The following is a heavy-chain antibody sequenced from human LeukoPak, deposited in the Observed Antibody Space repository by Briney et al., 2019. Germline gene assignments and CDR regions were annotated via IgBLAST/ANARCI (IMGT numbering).Heavy chain of an antibody. Sequence: GASVKVSCKASGYTFTSYDINWVRQATGQGLEWMGWMNPNSVNTAYAQMFQGRVTMTRNTSISAAYMELSSLRSEDTAVYYCATVPSVIMVRGVIGWFDPWGQGTLVTVSS. D-gene: IGHD3-10*01. J-gene: IGHJ5*02. CDR2: MNPNSVNT. V-gene: IGHV1-8*01. CDR1: GYTFTSYD. CDR3: ATVPSVIMVRGVIGWFDP.